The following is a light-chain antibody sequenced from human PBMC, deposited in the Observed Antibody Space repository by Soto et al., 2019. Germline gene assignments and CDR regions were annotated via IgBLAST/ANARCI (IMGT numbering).Light chain of an antibody. V-gene: IGKV1-39*01. J-gene: IGKJ4*01. CDR1: QSISSH. Sequence: DIPMTQSPSSLSASVGDRVTISCRASQSISSHLNWYQQKPGKAPKVLIYATSNLQSGVPSRFSGSGSGTDFTLTISSLQPEDFASYYCQQSYTTPFTFGGGTKVEIK. CDR3: QQSYTTPFT. CDR2: ATS.